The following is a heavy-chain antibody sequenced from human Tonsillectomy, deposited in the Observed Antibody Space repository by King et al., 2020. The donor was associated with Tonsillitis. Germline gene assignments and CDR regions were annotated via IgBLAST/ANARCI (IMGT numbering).Heavy chain of an antibody. CDR3: AREAPRYCSTPSCYGLI. CDR2: LYYSGRT. CDR1: GGSISSGSFY. V-gene: IGHV4-31*03. Sequence: QLQLQESGPGLVKPSQTLSLTCTVSGGSISSGSFYWSWIRQRPGKGLEWIGHLYYSGRTNYNPSLKSRVNISVDTSKNQFSLKLSSVAAADTAVYYCAREAPRYCSTPSCYGLIWGQGTTVIVSS. D-gene: IGHD2-2*01. J-gene: IGHJ6*02.